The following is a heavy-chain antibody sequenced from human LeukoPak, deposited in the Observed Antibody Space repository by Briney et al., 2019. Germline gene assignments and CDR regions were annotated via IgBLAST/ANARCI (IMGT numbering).Heavy chain of an antibody. Sequence: GGSLRLSCAASGFTVSSTYMSWVRQPPGKGLEWVSVFYSDTNTNFADSVKGRFTISRDTSKNTLYLQMNSLRAEDTALYYCAKDRAIRGAYWGLGTLVTVSS. V-gene: IGHV3-53*01. D-gene: IGHD2-21*01. CDR2: FYSDTNT. J-gene: IGHJ4*02. CDR1: GFTVSSTY. CDR3: AKDRAIRGAY.